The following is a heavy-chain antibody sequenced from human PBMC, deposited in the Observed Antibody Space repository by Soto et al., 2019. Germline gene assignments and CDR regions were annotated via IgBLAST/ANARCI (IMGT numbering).Heavy chain of an antibody. D-gene: IGHD2-15*01. Sequence: QVQLQESGPGLVMPSETLSLTCTVSGDSISSSSNYWGWIRQPPGKGLEYIGSIYYSGSTNYNPSLKSRVTISIDTSTNPFSLKLSSLTATDTAVYYCARLPQAAQLDYWGQGTLVTVSS. CDR1: GDSISSSSNY. J-gene: IGHJ4*02. CDR3: ARLPQAAQLDY. V-gene: IGHV4-39*01. CDR2: IYYSGST.